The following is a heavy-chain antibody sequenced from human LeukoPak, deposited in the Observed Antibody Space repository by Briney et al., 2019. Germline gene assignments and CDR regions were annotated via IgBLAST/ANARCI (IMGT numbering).Heavy chain of an antibody. J-gene: IGHJ4*02. CDR1: GGSISSYY. CDR3: AKGTSSGWYYFDY. CDR2: IYYTGST. Sequence: PSETLSLTCTISGGSISSYYWSWIRQPPGKGLEWIGYIYYTGSTNHNPSLKSRVTISVDTSMSQFSLKLSSVTAADTAVYCCAKGTSSGWYYFDYWGQGTLVTVSS. V-gene: IGHV4-59*01. D-gene: IGHD6-19*01.